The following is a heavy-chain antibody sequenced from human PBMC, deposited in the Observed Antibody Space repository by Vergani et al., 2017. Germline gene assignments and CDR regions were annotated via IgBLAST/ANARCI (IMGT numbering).Heavy chain of an antibody. CDR3: ARVYHYDSSGYYHCRVGWFDP. CDR1: GGSISSGGYS. J-gene: IGHJ5*02. D-gene: IGHD3-22*01. Sequence: QLQLQESGSGLVKPSQTLSLTCAVSGGSISSGGYSWSWIRQPPGKGLEWIGYIYHSGSTYDNPSLKSRVTISVDRSKNQFSLKLSSVTAADTAVYYCARVYHYDSSGYYHCRVGWFDPWGQGTLVTVSS. V-gene: IGHV4-30-2*01. CDR2: IYHSGST.